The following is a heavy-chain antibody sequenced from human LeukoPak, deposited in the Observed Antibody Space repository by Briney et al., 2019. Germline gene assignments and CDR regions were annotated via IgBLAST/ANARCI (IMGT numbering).Heavy chain of an antibody. J-gene: IGHJ6*04. CDR1: GGSISGYY. CDR2: IYSSGST. CDR3: ARFTYTTRPSDV. Sequence: SETLSLTCSVSGGSISGYYWSWIRQPPGQTLEWIGYIYSSGSTNYNPFLQSRVTMSVDTSMNQFSLRLSSVTAADTAVYYCARFTYTTRPSDVWGKGTTVTVSS. D-gene: IGHD3-16*01. V-gene: IGHV4-4*09.